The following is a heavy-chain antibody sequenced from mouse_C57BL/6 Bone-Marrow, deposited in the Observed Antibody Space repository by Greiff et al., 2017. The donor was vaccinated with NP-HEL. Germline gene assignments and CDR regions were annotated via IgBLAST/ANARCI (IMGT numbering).Heavy chain of an antibody. Sequence: VQLQQSGAELVRPGASVKLSCTASGFNIKDYYMHWVKQRPEQGLEWIGRIAPEDGDTEYAPQFQGKATMTADTSSNTAYLQLSSLTSEDTAVYYCTTSLYDGYPAWFAYWGQGTLGTVSA. D-gene: IGHD2-3*01. J-gene: IGHJ3*01. V-gene: IGHV14-1*01. CDR1: GFNIKDYY. CDR2: IAPEDGDT. CDR3: TTSLYDGYPAWFAY.